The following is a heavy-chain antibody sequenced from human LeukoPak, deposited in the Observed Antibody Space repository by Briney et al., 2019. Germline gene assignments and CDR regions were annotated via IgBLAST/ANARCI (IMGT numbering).Heavy chain of an antibody. V-gene: IGHV3-7*01. J-gene: IGHJ4*02. Sequence: GGSLRLSCSVSGFTFSRYYMSWVRQAPGKGLEWVANIKQDGSEKYYVDSVKGRFTISRDNAKNSLYLQMNSLRAEDTAVYYCARVSWFGGPFDYWGQGTLVTVSS. D-gene: IGHD3-10*01. CDR1: GFTFSRYY. CDR3: ARVSWFGGPFDY. CDR2: IKQDGSEK.